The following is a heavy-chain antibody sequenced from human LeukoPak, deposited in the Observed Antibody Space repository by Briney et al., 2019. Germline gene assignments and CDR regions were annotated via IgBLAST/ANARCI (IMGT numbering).Heavy chain of an antibody. CDR2: IYYSGAT. CDR3: VRQKRGYSSDGDWFDP. Sequence: SETLSLNCSVSGVSIRNIDYYWGWLGQPPGKGRECSAIIYYSGATYYNPAINSRVTISADTSKNQFYLKVRSETAADTAVDYCVRQKRGYSSDGDWFDPWGQGTLVTVSS. CDR1: GVSIRNIDYY. J-gene: IGHJ5*02. D-gene: IGHD6-19*01. V-gene: IGHV4-39*01.